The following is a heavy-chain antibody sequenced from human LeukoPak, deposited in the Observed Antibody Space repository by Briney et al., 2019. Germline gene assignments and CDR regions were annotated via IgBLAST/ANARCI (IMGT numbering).Heavy chain of an antibody. CDR3: AKAPVTTCSGAYCYPFDY. CDR1: GFTLSSYA. CDR2: ISVSGNT. V-gene: IGHV3-23*01. D-gene: IGHD2-21*01. Sequence: GGSLRLSCAASGFTLSSYAMSWVRQAPGKGLEWVSAISVSGNTYHADSVKGRFTISRDSSKNTLYLQMNRLRAEDGAVYYCAKAPVTTCSGAYCYPFDYWGQGTLVTVSS. J-gene: IGHJ4*02.